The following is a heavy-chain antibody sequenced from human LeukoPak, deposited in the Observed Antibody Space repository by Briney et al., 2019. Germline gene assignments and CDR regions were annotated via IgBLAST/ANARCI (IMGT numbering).Heavy chain of an antibody. CDR1: GGSFSGYY. V-gene: IGHV4-34*01. J-gene: IGHJ4*02. Sequence: KPSETLSLTCAVYGGSFSGYYWSWIRQPPGKGLEWIGEINHSGSTNYNPSLKSRVTISVYTSKNQFSLKLSSVTAADTAVYYCATGYSSGWVVYWGQGTLVTVSS. D-gene: IGHD6-19*01. CDR2: INHSGST. CDR3: ATGYSSGWVVY.